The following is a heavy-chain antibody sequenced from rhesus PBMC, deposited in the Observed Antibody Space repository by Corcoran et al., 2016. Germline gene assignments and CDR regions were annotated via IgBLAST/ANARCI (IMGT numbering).Heavy chain of an antibody. CDR2: IYGSGGNT. Sequence: QVQLQESGPGLVKPSETLSLTCAVSGGSISGYYWRWIRQPPGKGLAWIGRIYGSGGNTDYNPSLKSRVTISTDTSKNQFSLKLSSVTAADTTVYYCARLDTVATTTGYFDYWGQGVLVTVSS. J-gene: IGHJ4*01. CDR3: ARLDTVATTTGYFDY. V-gene: IGHV4-160*01. D-gene: IGHD4-29*01. CDR1: GGSISGYY.